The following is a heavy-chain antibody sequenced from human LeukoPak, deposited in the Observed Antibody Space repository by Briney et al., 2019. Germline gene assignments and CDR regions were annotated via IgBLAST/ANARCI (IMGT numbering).Heavy chain of an antibody. CDR2: IKQDGSED. CDR1: GFTFSNYW. J-gene: IGHJ4*02. V-gene: IGHV3-7*01. CDR3: ARGGLSRWFDY. D-gene: IGHD3-16*02. Sequence: PGGSLRLSCAASGFTFSNYWMSWVRQAPGKGLEWVANIKQDGSEDYYMDSVRGRFTMSRDNAKNSLYLQMNSLRAEDTALYYCARGGLSRWFDYWGQGTLVTVSS.